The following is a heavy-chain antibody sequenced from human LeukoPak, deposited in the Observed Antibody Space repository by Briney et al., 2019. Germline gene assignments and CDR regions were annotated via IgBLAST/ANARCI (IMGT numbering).Heavy chain of an antibody. CDR2: INSDGSST. CDR3: ARMYYYDSSGYCPFDY. CDR1: GFTFSSYW. V-gene: IGHV3-74*01. J-gene: IGHJ4*02. D-gene: IGHD3-22*01. Sequence: PGGSLRLSCAASGFTFSSYWMHWVRQAPGKGLVWVSRINSDGSSTSYADSVKGRFTISRDNAKNTLYLQMNSLRAEDTAVYYCARMYYYDSSGYCPFDYWGQGTLVTVSS.